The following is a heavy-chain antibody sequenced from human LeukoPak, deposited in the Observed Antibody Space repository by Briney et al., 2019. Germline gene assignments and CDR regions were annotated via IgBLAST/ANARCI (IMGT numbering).Heavy chain of an antibody. D-gene: IGHD2-21*02. CDR2: ISSSSSTI. Sequence: SGGSLRLSCAASGFTFSSYSMNWVHQAPGKGLEWVSYISSSSSTIYYADSVKGRFTISRDNAKNSLYLQMNSLRAEDTAVYYCAREYCGGDCYSFYYGMDVWGQGTTVTVSS. J-gene: IGHJ6*02. V-gene: IGHV3-48*01. CDR1: GFTFSSYS. CDR3: AREYCGGDCYSFYYGMDV.